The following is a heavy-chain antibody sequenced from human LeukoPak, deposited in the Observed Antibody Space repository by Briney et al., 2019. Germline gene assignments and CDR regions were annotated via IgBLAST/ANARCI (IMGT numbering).Heavy chain of an antibody. CDR2: IYPGDSDT. Sequence: PGESLKISCKGSGYSFTGYWIGWVRQMPGKGLEWMGIIYPGDSDTRYSPSFQGQVTISADKSISTAYLQWSSLKASDTAMYYYVWGSYRSRGPRFFDYWGQGTLVTVSS. J-gene: IGHJ4*02. V-gene: IGHV5-51*01. D-gene: IGHD3-16*02. CDR1: GYSFTGYW. CDR3: VWGSYRSRGPRFFDY.